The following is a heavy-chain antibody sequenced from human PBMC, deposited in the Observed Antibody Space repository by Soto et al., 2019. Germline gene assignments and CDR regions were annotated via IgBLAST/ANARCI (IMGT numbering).Heavy chain of an antibody. J-gene: IGHJ4*02. V-gene: IGHV3-30*18. CDR1: GFTFSSYG. Sequence: GGSLRLSCAASGFTFSSYGMPWVRKAPGKGLEWVAVISYDGSNKYYADSVKGRFTISRDNSKNTLYLQMNSLRAEDTAVYYCAKDPGTCGGDCYSYFDYWGQGTLVTVSS. CDR2: ISYDGSNK. D-gene: IGHD2-21*02. CDR3: AKDPGTCGGDCYSYFDY.